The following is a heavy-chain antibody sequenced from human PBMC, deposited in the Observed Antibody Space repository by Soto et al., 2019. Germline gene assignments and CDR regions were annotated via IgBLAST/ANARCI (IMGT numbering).Heavy chain of an antibody. D-gene: IGHD6-13*01. CDR2: ISWDGGST. CDR1: GFTFDDYT. Sequence: PGGSLRLSCAASGFTFDDYTMHWVRQAPGKGLEWVSLISWDGGSTYYADSVKGRFTISRDNSKNSLYLQMNSLRTEDTALYYCAKDRIAAAGMGGWFDPWGQGTLVTVSS. V-gene: IGHV3-43*01. J-gene: IGHJ5*02. CDR3: AKDRIAAAGMGGWFDP.